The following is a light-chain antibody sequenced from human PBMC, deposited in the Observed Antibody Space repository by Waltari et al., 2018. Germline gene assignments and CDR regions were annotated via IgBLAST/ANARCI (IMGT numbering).Light chain of an antibody. CDR1: QSLLHSNGYNY. Sequence: DIVMTQSPLSLPVTPGEPASISCRSSQSLLHSNGYNYLDWYLQKPGQSPQFLIYLGSTRASGVPDRFSGSGSGTDFTLKISRVEAEDVGVYYCVQAREAWTFGQGTKVEIK. CDR2: LGS. J-gene: IGKJ1*01. CDR3: VQAREAWT. V-gene: IGKV2-28*01.